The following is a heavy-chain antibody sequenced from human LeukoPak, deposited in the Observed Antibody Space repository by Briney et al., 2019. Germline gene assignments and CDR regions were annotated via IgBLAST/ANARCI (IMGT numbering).Heavy chain of an antibody. J-gene: IGHJ4*02. CDR1: GGTFSSYA. CDR2: FIPIFGTA. V-gene: IGHV1-69*13. D-gene: IGHD5-12*01. CDR3: ASAGYGVHGPLDLDY. Sequence: GASVKVSCKASGGTFSSYAISWVRQAPGQGLGWMGGFIPIFGTANYAQKFQGRVTITADESTSTAYMELSSLRSEDTAVYYCASAGYGVHGPLDLDYWGQGTLVTVSS.